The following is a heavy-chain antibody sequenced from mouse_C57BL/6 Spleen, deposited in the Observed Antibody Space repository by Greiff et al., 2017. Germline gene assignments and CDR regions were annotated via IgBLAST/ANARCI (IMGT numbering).Heavy chain of an antibody. CDR1: GYTFTSYW. D-gene: IGHD2-1*01. V-gene: IGHV1-64*01. CDR3: ARLNYGNYYFDY. Sequence: QVQLQQSGAELVKPGASVKLSCKASGYTFTSYWMHWVKQRPGQGLEWIGMIHPNSGSTNYNEKFKSKATLTVDKSSSTAYMQLSSLTSEDSAVYYCARLNYGNYYFDYWGQGTTLTVSS. J-gene: IGHJ2*01. CDR2: IHPNSGST.